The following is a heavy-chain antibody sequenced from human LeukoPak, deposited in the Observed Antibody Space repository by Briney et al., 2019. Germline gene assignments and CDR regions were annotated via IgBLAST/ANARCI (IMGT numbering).Heavy chain of an antibody. V-gene: IGHV1-18*01. Sequence: ASVKVSCKASGYTFTSYGISWVRQAPGRGLEWMGWISAYNGNTNYAQKLQGRVTMTTDTSTSTAYMELRSLRSDDTAVYYCARDLLPGRGWYLSSLDYWGQGTLVTVSS. CDR1: GYTFTSYG. J-gene: IGHJ4*02. CDR2: ISAYNGNT. CDR3: ARDLLPGRGWYLSSLDY. D-gene: IGHD6-19*01.